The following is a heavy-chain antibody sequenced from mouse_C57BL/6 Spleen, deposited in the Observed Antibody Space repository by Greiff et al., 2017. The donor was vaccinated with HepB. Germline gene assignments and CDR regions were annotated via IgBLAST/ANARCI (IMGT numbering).Heavy chain of an antibody. Sequence: VQLQQSGPELVKPGASVKISCKASGYTFTDYYMNWVKQSHGKSLEWIGDINPNNGGTSYNQKFKGKATLTVDKSSSTAYMELRSLTSEDSAVHYCARDLLRVYAMDYWGQGTSVTVSS. CDR1: GYTFTDYY. CDR3: ARDLLRVYAMDY. J-gene: IGHJ4*01. CDR2: INPNNGGT. V-gene: IGHV1-26*01. D-gene: IGHD1-1*01.